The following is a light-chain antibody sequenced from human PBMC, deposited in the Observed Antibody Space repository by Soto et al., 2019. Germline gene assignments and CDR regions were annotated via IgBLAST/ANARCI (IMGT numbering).Light chain of an antibody. CDR1: RGITSW. J-gene: IGKJ4*01. Sequence: DIQMTQSPSSVSASVGDRVTITCRTSRGITSWLAWYQQKPGTALKLLIDAASISQSGVPSRFLGSGSGTDFTLTISRLQPEDFATYYCQQANNFPLTFGGGTKVEIK. CDR3: QQANNFPLT. CDR2: AAS. V-gene: IGKV1D-12*01.